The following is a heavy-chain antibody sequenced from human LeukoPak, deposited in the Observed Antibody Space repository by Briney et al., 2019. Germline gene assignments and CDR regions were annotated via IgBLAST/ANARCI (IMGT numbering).Heavy chain of an antibody. CDR3: AIDRGAVAGDS. CDR1: GFTFSSSW. Sequence: PGGSLRLSCAASGFTFSSSWMHWVRQAPGKWPVWVSRIKSDGSDTSYADSVKGRFTISRDNAKNTLYLQTNSLRAEDTAVYYCAIDRGAVAGDSWGQEPWSPSPQ. J-gene: IGHJ5*01. V-gene: IGHV3-74*01. CDR2: IKSDGSDT. D-gene: IGHD6-19*01.